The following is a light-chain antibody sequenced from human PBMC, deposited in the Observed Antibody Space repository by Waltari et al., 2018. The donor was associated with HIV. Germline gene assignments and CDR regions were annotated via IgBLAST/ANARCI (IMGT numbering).Light chain of an antibody. CDR2: DVK. V-gene: IGLV2-23*02. CDR1: RRHLGSYAL. J-gene: IGLJ3*02. CDR3: GSYAGSGTFVV. Sequence: QSALTQPASVSGSPGQSITIPCSGTRRHLGSYALVSWYQHFPGKAPKRILYDVKELPSGVSPRDSGSKARNTASLVISGVQSEDEADYYCGSYAGSGTFVVFGGGTRLTV.